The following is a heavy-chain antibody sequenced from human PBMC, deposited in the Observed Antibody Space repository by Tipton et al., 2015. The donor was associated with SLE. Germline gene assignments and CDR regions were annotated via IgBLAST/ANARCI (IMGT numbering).Heavy chain of an antibody. CDR2: IHHSGST. Sequence: TLSLTCTVSGGSISSGDHHWSWIRQPAGKGLEWIGRIHHSGSTNYNPSLRSRVTISLDTSKTQFSLNLNSVTAADTAVYYCARIAIAPAMGEYYFDSWGQGTLVTVSS. V-gene: IGHV4-61*02. CDR3: ARIAIAPAMGEYYFDS. D-gene: IGHD2-2*01. J-gene: IGHJ4*02. CDR1: GGSISSGDHH.